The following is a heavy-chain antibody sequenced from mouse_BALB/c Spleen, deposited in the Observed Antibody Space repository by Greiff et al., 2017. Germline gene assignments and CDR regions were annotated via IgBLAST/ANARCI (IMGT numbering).Heavy chain of an antibody. CDR1: GFNIKDTY. J-gene: IGHJ3*01. CDR3: APLYDEAY. CDR2: IDPANGNT. D-gene: IGHD2-14*01. V-gene: IGHV14-3*02. Sequence: EVHLVESGAELVKPGASVKLSCTASGFNIKDTYMHWVKQRPEQGLEWIGRIDPANGNTKYDPKFQGKATITADTSSNTAYLQLSSLTSEDTAVYYCAPLYDEAYWGQGTLVTVSA.